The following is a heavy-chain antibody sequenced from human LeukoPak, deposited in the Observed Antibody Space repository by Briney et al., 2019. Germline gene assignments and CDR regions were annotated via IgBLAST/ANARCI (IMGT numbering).Heavy chain of an antibody. J-gene: IGHJ4*02. CDR2: INSDGSST. CDR1: GFTFTSYW. CDR3: ARDHPVRGVMIPFDY. D-gene: IGHD3-10*01. V-gene: IGHV3-74*01. Sequence: GGSLRLSCAASGFTFTSYWMHWVRQTPGKGLVWVSRINSDGSSTRYADSVKGRFTISRDNANNTLYLQMSSLRAEDTAVYFCARDHPVRGVMIPFDYCGQGTRVSVSS.